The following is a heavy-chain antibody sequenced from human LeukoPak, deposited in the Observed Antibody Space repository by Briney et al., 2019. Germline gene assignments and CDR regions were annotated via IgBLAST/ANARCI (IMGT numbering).Heavy chain of an antibody. V-gene: IGHV4-34*01. J-gene: IGHJ4*02. CDR3: ARGGFVYYGSGSYYYY. D-gene: IGHD3-10*01. Sequence: SETLSLTCAVYGGSFSGYYWSWIRQPPGKGLEWIGEINHSGSTSYNPSLKSRVTISVDTSKNQFSLKLSSVTAADTAVYYCARGGFVYYGSGSYYYYWGQGTLVTVSS. CDR2: INHSGST. CDR1: GGSFSGYY.